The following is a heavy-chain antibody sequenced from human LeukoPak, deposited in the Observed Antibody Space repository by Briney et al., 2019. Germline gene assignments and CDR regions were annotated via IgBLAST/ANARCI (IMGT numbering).Heavy chain of an antibody. CDR1: GYTFTSYF. CDR3: SRDRTHYYESSGYYSRWEY. CDR2: INPGGGST. Sequence: ASVTVSCKASGYTFTSYFMYWVRQAPGQGLEWMGLINPGGGSTRYARQFQGRVTMTRDTSMSTIYMELSSLRSEDTAMYYCSRDRTHYYESSGYYSRWEYWGQGTLVTVSS. J-gene: IGHJ4*02. D-gene: IGHD3-22*01. V-gene: IGHV1-46*01.